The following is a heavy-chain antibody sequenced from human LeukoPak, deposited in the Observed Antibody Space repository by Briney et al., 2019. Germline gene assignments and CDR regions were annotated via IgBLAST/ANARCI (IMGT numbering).Heavy chain of an antibody. CDR2: IYYSGST. CDR3: ARKWSGWYFGY. D-gene: IGHD6-19*01. CDR1: GGSISSSSYY. Sequence: SETLSLTCTVSGGSISSSSYYWGWIRQHPGKGLEWIGYIYYSGSTYYNPSLKSRVTISVDTSKNQFSLKLSSVTAADTAVYYCARKWSGWYFGYWGQGTLVTVSS. J-gene: IGHJ4*02. V-gene: IGHV4-31*03.